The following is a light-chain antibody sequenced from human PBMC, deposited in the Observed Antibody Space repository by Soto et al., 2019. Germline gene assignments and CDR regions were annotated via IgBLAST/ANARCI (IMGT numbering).Light chain of an antibody. V-gene: IGKV3-20*01. CDR3: QQYGSSPRIT. J-gene: IGKJ5*01. CDR2: GAT. CDR1: QSLGSTF. Sequence: EIVLTQSPGTLSLSPGERAIFSCRAIQSLGSTFLAWYQQKPGQAPRLLMFGATTRATGIPDRFSGSGSGTDFTLTISRLEPEDSAVYYCQQYGSSPRITFGQGTRLEI.